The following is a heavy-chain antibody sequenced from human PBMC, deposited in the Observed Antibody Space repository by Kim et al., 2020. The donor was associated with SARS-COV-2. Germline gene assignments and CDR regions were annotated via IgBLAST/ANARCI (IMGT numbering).Heavy chain of an antibody. D-gene: IGHD3-9*01. CDR3: ARGDFDWLLYYYYGMDV. J-gene: IGHJ6*02. V-gene: IGHV3-11*06. Sequence: VKGGFTITRDNAKNSLYLQMNGLRAEDTAVYYCARGDFDWLLYYYYGMDVWGQGTTVTVSS.